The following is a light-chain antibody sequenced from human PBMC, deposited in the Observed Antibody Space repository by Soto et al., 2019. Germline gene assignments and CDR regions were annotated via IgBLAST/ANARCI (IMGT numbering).Light chain of an antibody. CDR1: QSVSSSY. CDR3: QQYGSPTWT. V-gene: IGKV3-20*01. CDR2: GAS. Sequence: EIVLTQSPGTLSLSPGERATLSCRASQSVSSSYLAWYQQKPGQAPRLLIYGASSRATGIPDRFSGSGSGTDFTLTISRLEPEDFAVYSCQQYGSPTWTFGQGTKVEIK. J-gene: IGKJ1*01.